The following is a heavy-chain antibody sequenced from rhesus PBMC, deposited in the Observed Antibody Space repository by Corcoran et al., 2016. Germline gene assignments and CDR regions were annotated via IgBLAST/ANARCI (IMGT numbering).Heavy chain of an antibody. CDR1: GGSFSGYY. D-gene: IGHD6-13*01. Sequence: QVQLQESGPGLVKPSATLSLTCAVSGGSFSGYYWGWIRPPPGKGLEWIGYISGSSGSTDYNPSLKSRVTISTDTSKNQFSLKLSSVTTADTAVYYCARMDSSCFDYWGQGVLVTVSS. CDR3: ARMDSSCFDY. V-gene: IGHV4-165*01. CDR2: ISGSSGST. J-gene: IGHJ4*01.